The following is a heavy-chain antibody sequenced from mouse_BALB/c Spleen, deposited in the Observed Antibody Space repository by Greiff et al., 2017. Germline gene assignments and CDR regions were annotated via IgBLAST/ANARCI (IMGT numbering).Heavy chain of an antibody. V-gene: IGHV14-3*02. J-gene: IGHJ4*01. CDR3: ARIVDGYPYYYAMDY. D-gene: IGHD2-3*01. CDR1: GFNIKDTY. CDR2: IDPANGNT. Sequence: VQLQQSGAELVKPGASVKLSCTASGFNIKDTYMHWVKQRPEQGLEWIGRIDPANGNTKYDPKFQGKATITADTSSNTAYLQLSSLTSEDTAVYYCARIVDGYPYYYAMDYWGQGTSVTVSS.